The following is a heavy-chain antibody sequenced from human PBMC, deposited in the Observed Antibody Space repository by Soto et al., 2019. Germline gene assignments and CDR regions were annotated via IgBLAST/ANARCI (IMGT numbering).Heavy chain of an antibody. V-gene: IGHV1-8*01. J-gene: IGHJ5*02. Sequence: EASVKVSCKASGYTFSSDDIMCVRRAKVQGLEWMGWMNPNSGKTGFAERFQARVTFTRDTYISTAYMELSNLRPEDAAVYYCARGQRARPAPWGQGTLVPVSS. CDR1: GYTFSSDD. CDR3: ARGQRARPAP. CDR2: MNPNSGKT. D-gene: IGHD6-25*01.